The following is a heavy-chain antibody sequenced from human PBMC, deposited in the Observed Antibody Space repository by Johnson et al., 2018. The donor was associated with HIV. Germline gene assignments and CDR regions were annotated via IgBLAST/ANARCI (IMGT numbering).Heavy chain of an antibody. V-gene: IGHV3-30*02. D-gene: IGHD3-22*01. J-gene: IGHJ3*02. CDR3: AKDSDYDTHWSAFDI. CDR2: IRYDGSNK. CDR1: GFIFSSYG. Sequence: QVQLVESGGGVVQRGGSLRLACAASGFIFSSYGMHWVRQAPGKGLEWVAFIRYDGSNKYYAESVKGRFTISRDNPKNTLYLQMNSLRREDTDVYYCAKDSDYDTHWSAFDIWGQGTMVTVAS.